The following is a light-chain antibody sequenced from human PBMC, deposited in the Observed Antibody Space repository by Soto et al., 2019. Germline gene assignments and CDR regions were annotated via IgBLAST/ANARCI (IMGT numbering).Light chain of an antibody. CDR3: QQYGSSYPWT. Sequence: EVVMTQSPATLSVSPGERATLSCRASQSVSSSYLAWYQQKPGQAPRLLIYGASSRATGIPDRFSGSGSGTDFTLTISRLEPEDFAVYYCQQYGSSYPWTFGQGTNV. CDR1: QSVSSSY. J-gene: IGKJ1*01. CDR2: GAS. V-gene: IGKV3-20*01.